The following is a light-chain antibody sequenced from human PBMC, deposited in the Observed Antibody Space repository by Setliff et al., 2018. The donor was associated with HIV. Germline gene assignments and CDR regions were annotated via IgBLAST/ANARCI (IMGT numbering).Light chain of an antibody. V-gene: IGLV1-40*01. CDR2: SFT. CDR1: SSNIGAGFD. CDR3: QSYDSSLSGYV. J-gene: IGLJ1*01. Sequence: QPPSVXXAPGQRVTISCTGSSSNIGAGFDLHWYQQFPGTXPKLLIYSFTNRXPGXPDRFSGSKSGTSASLAIAGLQAEDEADYYCQSYDSSLSGYVFGTGTKVTVL.